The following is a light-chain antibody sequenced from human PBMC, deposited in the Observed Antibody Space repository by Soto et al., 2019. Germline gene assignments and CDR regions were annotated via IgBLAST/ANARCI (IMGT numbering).Light chain of an antibody. CDR3: QSYARSLHVV. CDR2: GNS. Sequence: QAVVTQPPSVSGAPGQRVTISCTGSSSNIGAGYDVHWYQQLPGTAPKLLIYGNSNRPSGVPDRFSGSKSGTSASLAITGLQAEDEADYYCQSYARSLHVVFGGGTKLTVL. V-gene: IGLV1-40*01. CDR1: SSNIGAGYD. J-gene: IGLJ2*01.